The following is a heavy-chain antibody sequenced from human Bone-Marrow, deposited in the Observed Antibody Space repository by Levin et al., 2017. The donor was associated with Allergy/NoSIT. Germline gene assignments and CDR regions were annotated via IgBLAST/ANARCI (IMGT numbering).Heavy chain of an antibody. CDR3: ARVGIYYYAMDV. CDR1: GFTFSDHY. J-gene: IGHJ6*02. D-gene: IGHD1-14*01. V-gene: IGHV3-72*01. Sequence: HTGGSLRLSCVASGFTFSDHYMDWVRQAPGKGLEWVGRARDKGNSYTTEYAASVRGRFTVSRDDSKNSVFLQMERLKTEDTAVYYCARVGIYYYAMDVWGQGTTVTVSS. CDR2: ARDKGNSYTT.